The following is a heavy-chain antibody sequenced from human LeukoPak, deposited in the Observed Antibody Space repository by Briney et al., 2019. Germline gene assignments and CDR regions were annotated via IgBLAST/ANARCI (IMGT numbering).Heavy chain of an antibody. CDR1: GLTFSSYA. V-gene: IGHV3-23*01. D-gene: IGHD7-27*01. CDR3: AKRLGANWGYYDY. Sequence: SGGSLRLSCAVSGLTFSSYALSWVRQAPGKGLEWVSNSSGSGTNTYYADSVKGRFTISRDNSKNTLYLQMNSLRAEDTAVYYCAKRLGANWGYYDYWGQGTLVTVSS. CDR2: SSGSGTNT. J-gene: IGHJ4*02.